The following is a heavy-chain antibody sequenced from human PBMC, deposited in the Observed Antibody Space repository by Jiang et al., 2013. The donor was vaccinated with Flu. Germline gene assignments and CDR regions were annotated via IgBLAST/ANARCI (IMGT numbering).Heavy chain of an antibody. V-gene: IGHV4-39*01. CDR2: IYYSGST. CDR1: GGSISSSSYY. CDR3: ARLDELRPFGYCSGGSCYRNWFDP. Sequence: GSGLVKPSETLSLTCTVSGGSISSSSYYWGWIRQPPGKGLEWIGSIYYSGSTYYNPSLKSRVTISVDTSKNQFSLKLSSVTAADTAVYYCARLDELRPFGYCSGGSCYRNWFDPWGQGTLVTVSS. D-gene: IGHD2-15*01. J-gene: IGHJ5*02.